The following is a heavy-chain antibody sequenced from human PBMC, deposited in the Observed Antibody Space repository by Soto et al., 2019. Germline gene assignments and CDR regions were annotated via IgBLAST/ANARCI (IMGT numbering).Heavy chain of an antibody. V-gene: IGHV1-18*01. J-gene: IGHJ5*02. D-gene: IGHD1-20*01. CDR2: ISAYNGNT. Sequence: ASVKVSCKASGYTITSYGISWVRQAPGQGLEWMGWISAYNGNTNYAQKLQGRVTMTTDTSTSTAYMELRSLRSDDTAVYYCARALSRVTGANWFDPWGQGTLVTVSS. CDR3: ARALSRVTGANWFDP. CDR1: GYTITSYG.